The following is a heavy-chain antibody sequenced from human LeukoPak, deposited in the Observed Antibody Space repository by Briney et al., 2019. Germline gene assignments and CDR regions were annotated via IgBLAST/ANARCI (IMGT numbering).Heavy chain of an antibody. J-gene: IGHJ4*02. D-gene: IGHD3-22*01. CDR2: ISSSGTYI. CDR3: ARERAAGISSDYFDY. V-gene: IGHV3-21*01. Sequence: GGSLRLSCAASGFSFSDYSMNWVRQAPGEGLEWVSSISSSGTYIYYADSVKGRFTISRDNAKNSLYLQMNSLRAEDTAVYYCARERAAGISSDYFDYWGQGVLVTVSS. CDR1: GFSFSDYS.